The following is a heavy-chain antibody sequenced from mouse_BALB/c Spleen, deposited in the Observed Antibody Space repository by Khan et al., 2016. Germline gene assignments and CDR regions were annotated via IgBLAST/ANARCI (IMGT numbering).Heavy chain of an antibody. CDR2: IIYSGST. J-gene: IGHJ4*01. CDR1: GYSITSDYA. D-gene: IGHD2-3*01. Sequence: EVQLQESGPGLMKPSQSLSLTCTVTGYSITSDYAWNWIRQFPGNKLEWMGYIIYSGSTTYNPTLKSQITITRDTSKNQFFMQLTSVTIDDTATYYCASDGPNSAIDYWGQGTSVTVSA. CDR3: ASDGPNSAIDY. V-gene: IGHV3-2*02.